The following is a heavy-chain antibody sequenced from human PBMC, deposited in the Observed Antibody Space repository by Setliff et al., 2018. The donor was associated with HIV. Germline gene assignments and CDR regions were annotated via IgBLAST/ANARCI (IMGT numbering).Heavy chain of an antibody. CDR2: IGGSGFGT. Sequence: GGSLRLSCTASGFTFSNFAITWVRQAPGKGLEWVSVIGGSGFGTYYADSVKGRFTISRDNSQNSLYLQMNSLRAEDTAIYYCAKRRVCNTSCYIVDYMDVWGKGTTVTVSS. CDR3: AKRRVCNTSCYIVDYMDV. V-gene: IGHV3-23*01. D-gene: IGHD2-21*01. J-gene: IGHJ6*03. CDR1: GFTFSNFA.